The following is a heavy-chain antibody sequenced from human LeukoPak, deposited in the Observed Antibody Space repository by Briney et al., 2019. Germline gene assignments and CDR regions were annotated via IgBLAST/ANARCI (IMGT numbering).Heavy chain of an antibody. D-gene: IGHD3-16*01. CDR1: GYTFTDYY. Sequence: ASVKVSCKASGYTFTDYYIHWVRQAPGHGLEWMGWINPNSGGTKYAQKFQDWVTMTRDTSINTAYMELSMLRSDDTAEYYCARDRGRGGLSPAFDIWGQGTMVTVSS. V-gene: IGHV1-2*04. CDR2: INPNSGGT. J-gene: IGHJ3*02. CDR3: ARDRGRGGLSPAFDI.